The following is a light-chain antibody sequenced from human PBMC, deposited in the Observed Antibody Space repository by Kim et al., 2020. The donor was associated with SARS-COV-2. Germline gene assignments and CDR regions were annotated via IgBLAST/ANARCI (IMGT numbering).Light chain of an antibody. V-gene: IGKV3-20*01. Sequence: SLSPGERATLSCRTSQIVNYLAWYQQKPGQAPRLLVCRASTRAGGIPDRFSGSGSGTDFTLTISRVEPEDSAMYFCQQFGNSPAYSFGRGTKLEI. CDR1: QIVNY. CDR2: RAS. J-gene: IGKJ2*03. CDR3: QQFGNSPAYS.